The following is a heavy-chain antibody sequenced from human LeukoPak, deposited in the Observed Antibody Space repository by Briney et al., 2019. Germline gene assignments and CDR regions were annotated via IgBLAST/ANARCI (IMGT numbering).Heavy chain of an antibody. CDR1: GLNVGSYW. V-gene: IGHV3-7*01. J-gene: IGHJ1*01. D-gene: IGHD1-14*01. Sequence: PGGSLRLSCVGSGSGLNVGSYWMTWVRQTPGKGLECVATMNGDGSQRYYVDSVKDRFTISRDNAKNSLYLQMNSLRDEDTAVYYCADPDVHWGQGTLVTVSS. CDR2: MNGDGSQR. CDR3: ADPDVH.